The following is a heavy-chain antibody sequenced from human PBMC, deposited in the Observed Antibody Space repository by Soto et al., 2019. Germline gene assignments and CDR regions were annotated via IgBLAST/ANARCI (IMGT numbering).Heavy chain of an antibody. CDR3: ARFSPPWKSYDSNPGWFDP. Sequence: SETLSLTCTVSGGSLSSGGYYWSWIRQTPGKGLEWIGYVSSTGSTNYNPSLKSRLTMSLDTSTNEVSLSLTSVTAADAAVYFCARFSPPWKSYDSNPGWFDPWGQGIMVTVSS. CDR1: GGSLSSGGYY. V-gene: IGHV4-61*08. CDR2: VSSTGST. J-gene: IGHJ5*02. D-gene: IGHD3-22*01.